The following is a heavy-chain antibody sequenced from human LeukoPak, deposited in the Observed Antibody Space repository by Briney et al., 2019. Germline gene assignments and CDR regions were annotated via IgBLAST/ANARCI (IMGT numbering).Heavy chain of an antibody. V-gene: IGHV3-48*04. CDR2: ISSTSGTT. D-gene: IGHD3-3*01. CDR1: GFSFSDYN. Sequence: GGSLRLSCAASGFSFSDYNMHWGRQAPGKGLEWVAYISSTSGTTHYADSVKGRFTISRDNAKNSLYLQMNSLRVEDTAVYFCLRGTSFGWGPFDYWGQGALVTVSS. CDR3: LRGTSFGWGPFDY. J-gene: IGHJ4*02.